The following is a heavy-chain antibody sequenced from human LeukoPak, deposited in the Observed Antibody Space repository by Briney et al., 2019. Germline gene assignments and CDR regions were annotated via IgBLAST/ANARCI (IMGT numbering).Heavy chain of an antibody. D-gene: IGHD2-15*01. V-gene: IGHV3-23*01. Sequence: GGSLRLSCAASGFTFSSYAMSWVRQAPGKGLEWVSAISGSGGSTYYADSVKGRFTISRVNSKNTLYLQMNSLRAEDTAVYYCAADCSGGSCYNDYYYYGMDVWGQGTTVTVSS. CDR3: AADCSGGSCYNDYYYYGMDV. J-gene: IGHJ6*02. CDR2: ISGSGGST. CDR1: GFTFSSYA.